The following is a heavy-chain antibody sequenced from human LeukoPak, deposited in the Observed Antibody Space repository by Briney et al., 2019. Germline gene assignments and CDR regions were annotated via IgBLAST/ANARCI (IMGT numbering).Heavy chain of an antibody. CDR1: GFTFSHYE. CDR2: IDTSGGTI. J-gene: IGHJ4*02. Sequence: PGGSLRLSCAASGFTFSHYEMNWVRQAPGQGLEWVSYIDTSGGTIYYVDSVKGRFTISRDDSKNTLYLQMNSLKTEDTAVYYCAAERLIWFGEFFDYWGQGTLVTVSS. V-gene: IGHV3-48*03. D-gene: IGHD3-10*01. CDR3: AAERLIWFGEFFDY.